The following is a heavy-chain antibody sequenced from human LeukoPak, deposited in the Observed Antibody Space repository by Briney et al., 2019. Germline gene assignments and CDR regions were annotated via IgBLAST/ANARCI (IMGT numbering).Heavy chain of an antibody. Sequence: PGGSLRLSCAASGFRFSDYDMNWVRQAPGKGLEWVSSISTGSRYIYYAYSVKGRFTISRDDAKNSLYLQMDYLRAEDTAVYYCARADCSGSTCYLRRSWFDPWGQGPLVTVSS. J-gene: IGHJ5*02. CDR1: GFRFSDYD. V-gene: IGHV3-21*01. CDR3: ARADCSGSTCYLRRSWFDP. CDR2: ISTGSRYI. D-gene: IGHD2-2*01.